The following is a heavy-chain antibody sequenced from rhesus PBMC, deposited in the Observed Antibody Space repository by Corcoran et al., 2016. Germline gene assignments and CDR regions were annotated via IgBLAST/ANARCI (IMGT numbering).Heavy chain of an antibody. J-gene: IGHJ4*01. D-gene: IGHD3-16*01. CDR3: ATSGVVTEPNY. V-gene: IGHV4-169*01. CDR2: IYGSGSST. CDR1: GGSISSSY. Sequence: QLQLQESGPGLVKPSETLSVTCAVSGGSISSSYWSWIRQAPGKGLEWIGYIYGSGSSTNYNPSLKGRVTLSVDTSKNQLSLKLSSVTAADTAVYYCATSGVVTEPNYWGQGVLVTVSS.